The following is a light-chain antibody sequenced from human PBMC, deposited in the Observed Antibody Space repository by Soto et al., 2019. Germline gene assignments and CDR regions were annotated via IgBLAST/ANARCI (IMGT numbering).Light chain of an antibody. CDR2: GAS. V-gene: IGKV1-39*01. CDR3: LQSYNVPWT. Sequence: DIQMTQSPSPLSASVGDRVTITCRASQNIRRYLNWYQQKPGKAPNLLIYGASSLQSGVPSRFNGSGSGTDFTLTISSLQSEDSATYYCLQSYNVPWTFGQGTNVEIK. CDR1: QNIRRY. J-gene: IGKJ1*01.